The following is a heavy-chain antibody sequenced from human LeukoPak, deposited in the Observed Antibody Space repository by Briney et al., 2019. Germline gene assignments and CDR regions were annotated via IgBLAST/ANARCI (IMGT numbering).Heavy chain of an antibody. CDR1: GGSISSYY. CDR2: IYTSGST. V-gene: IGHV4-4*07. CDR3: ARGRRGYSYGPGNWFDP. J-gene: IGHJ5*02. D-gene: IGHD5-18*01. Sequence: SETLSLTCTVSGGSISSYYWSWIRQPAGKGLEWIGRIYTSGSTNYNPSLKSRVTMSVDTSKNQFSLKLSSVTVADTAVYYCARGRRGYSYGPGNWFDPWGQGTLVTVSS.